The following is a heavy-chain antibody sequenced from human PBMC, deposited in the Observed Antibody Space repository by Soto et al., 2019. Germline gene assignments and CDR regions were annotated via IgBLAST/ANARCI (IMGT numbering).Heavy chain of an antibody. D-gene: IGHD3-16*01. CDR1: GYTFTSYG. J-gene: IGHJ4*02. Sequence: ASVKVSCKASGYTFTSYGISWVRQAPGQGLDWMGWISAYNGNTNYAQKLQGRVTMTTDTSTSTAYMELRSLRSDDTAVYYCARDGARGMVPTGNFDYWGQGTLVTVSS. CDR3: ARDGARGMVPTGNFDY. V-gene: IGHV1-18*01. CDR2: ISAYNGNT.